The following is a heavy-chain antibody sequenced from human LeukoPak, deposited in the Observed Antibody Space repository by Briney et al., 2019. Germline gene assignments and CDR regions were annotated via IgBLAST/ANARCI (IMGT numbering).Heavy chain of an antibody. CDR3: ARWFTASFDY. J-gene: IGHJ4*02. CDR2: ISSSSTI. V-gene: IGHV3-48*02. Sequence: GGSLRLSCAASGFTFSSYSMNWVRQAPGKGLEWVSYISSSSTIYYADSVKGRFTISRDNAKNSLYLQMNSLRDEDTAVYYCARWFTASFDYWGQGTLVTVSS. CDR1: GFTFSSYS. D-gene: IGHD3-10*01.